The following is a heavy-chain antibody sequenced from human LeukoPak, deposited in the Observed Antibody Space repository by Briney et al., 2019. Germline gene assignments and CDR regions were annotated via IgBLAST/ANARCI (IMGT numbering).Heavy chain of an antibody. V-gene: IGHV3-23*01. CDR2: ISGSGDNT. Sequence: GGSLRLSCAASGFTFNNYAMSWVRQAPGKGLEWVSGISGSGDNTYYADSVKGRFTISRDNSKNTLYVQVNSLGTEDTAAYYCAKGSYYDSSGSFYFDYWGQGTLVTVSS. CDR3: AKGSYYDSSGSFYFDY. D-gene: IGHD3-22*01. J-gene: IGHJ4*02. CDR1: GFTFNNYA.